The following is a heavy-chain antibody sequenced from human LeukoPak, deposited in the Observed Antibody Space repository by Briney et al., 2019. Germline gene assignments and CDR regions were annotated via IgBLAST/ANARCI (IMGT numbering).Heavy chain of an antibody. CDR1: GFTFDNYA. Sequence: GRSLRLSCTASGFTFDNYAMHWVRQAPGKGLEWVSGISWNSGNIGYADSVKGRFIISRDNAKNSLYLQMNSLRAEDMALYYCAKDISSGYYYPRFDYWGQGTLVTVSS. D-gene: IGHD3-22*01. V-gene: IGHV3-9*03. CDR2: ISWNSGNI. J-gene: IGHJ4*02. CDR3: AKDISSGYYYPRFDY.